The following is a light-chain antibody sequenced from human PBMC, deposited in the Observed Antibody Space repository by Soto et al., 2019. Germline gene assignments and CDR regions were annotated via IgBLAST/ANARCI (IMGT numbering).Light chain of an antibody. J-gene: IGKJ3*01. CDR1: QSVSSF. CDR3: QHRSSWPGA. CDR2: DAS. Sequence: EVVLTQSPDTLSLSPGERATLSCRASQSVSSFLAWYQQKPGQAPRLLIYDASNRATGIPARSSGSGSGTDFTLTISSLEPEDFAVYYCQHRSSWPGAFGPGTKVDIK. V-gene: IGKV3-11*01.